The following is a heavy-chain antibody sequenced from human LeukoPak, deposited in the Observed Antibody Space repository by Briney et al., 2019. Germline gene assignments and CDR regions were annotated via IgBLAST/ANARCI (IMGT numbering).Heavy chain of an antibody. Sequence: ASVKVSCKASGGTFTSYAISCVRQLPGQGLEWMGGIIPISGTANYAQKFQGRVTITADESTSTAYIELSSLRSEDTAVYYCARKVRAVVVLAANVGFDPWGQGTLVTVSS. J-gene: IGHJ5*02. V-gene: IGHV1-69*01. D-gene: IGHD2-2*01. CDR2: IIPISGTA. CDR1: GGTFTSYA. CDR3: ARKVRAVVVLAANVGFDP.